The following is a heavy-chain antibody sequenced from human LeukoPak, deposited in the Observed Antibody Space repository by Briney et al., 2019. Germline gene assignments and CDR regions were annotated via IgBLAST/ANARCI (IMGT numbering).Heavy chain of an antibody. V-gene: IGHV4-59*01. CDR2: IYYSGST. J-gene: IGHJ5*02. Sequence: SETLSLTCTVSGGSISSYYWSWIRQPPGKGLEWIGYIYYSGSTNYNPSLKSRVTISVDTSKNQFSLKLSSVTAADTAVYYCARAAWIQLSGPNWFDPWGQGTLVTVSS. CDR3: ARAAWIQLSGPNWFDP. CDR1: GGSISSYY. D-gene: IGHD5-18*01.